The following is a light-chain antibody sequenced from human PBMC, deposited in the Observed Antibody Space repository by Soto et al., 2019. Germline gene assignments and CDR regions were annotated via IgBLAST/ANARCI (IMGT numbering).Light chain of an antibody. V-gene: IGKV3-15*01. CDR2: GAS. J-gene: IGKJ1*01. Sequence: EILMTHSPATLSVSPGEIATLSCRASQSVSSNLAWYQQKPGQAPRLLIYGASPRAPGIPARSSGSGSGTEFTLTLPSLQSEDFAVYYCQQHNTWPRTLGQGTQVDIK. CDR3: QQHNTWPRT. CDR1: QSVSSN.